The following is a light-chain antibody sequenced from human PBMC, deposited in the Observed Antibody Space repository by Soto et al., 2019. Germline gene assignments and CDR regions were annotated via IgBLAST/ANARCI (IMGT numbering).Light chain of an antibody. CDR2: GNS. Sequence: QAVVTQPPSVSGAPGQRVTISCTGSSSNIGAGYDVHWYQQLPGTAPKLLIYGNSNRPSGVPDRFSCSKSGTSASLAITGLQAEDEADYYCQSYDSSLSGFYVFGTGTKLTVL. CDR1: SSNIGAGYD. CDR3: QSYDSSLSGFYV. J-gene: IGLJ1*01. V-gene: IGLV1-40*01.